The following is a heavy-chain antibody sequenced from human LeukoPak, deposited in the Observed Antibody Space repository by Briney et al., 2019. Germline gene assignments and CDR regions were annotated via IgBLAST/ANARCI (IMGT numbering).Heavy chain of an antibody. CDR2: ISGSSGTP. CDR3: AKNEGWEIHQYHMDV. D-gene: IGHD1-26*01. V-gene: IGHV3-23*01. CDR1: GFTFSSYA. J-gene: IGHJ6*03. Sequence: GGSLRLSCAASGFTFSSYAMSWVRQAPGKGLEWVSAISGSSGTPYYADSVKGRFTISRDNSKNTLYLQMNSLRAEDTAVYYCAKNEGWEIHQYHMDVWGTGTTVIVSS.